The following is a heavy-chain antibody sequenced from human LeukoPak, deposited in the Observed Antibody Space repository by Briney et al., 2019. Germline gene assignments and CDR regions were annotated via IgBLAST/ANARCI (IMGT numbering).Heavy chain of an antibody. J-gene: IGHJ4*02. D-gene: IGHD6-19*01. CDR2: INPSGGST. V-gene: IGHV1-46*03. CDR3: AREVAGTRVAYYFDY. CDR1: GYTFTSYY. Sequence: ASVKVSCKASGYTFTSYYMHWVRQAPGQGLEWMGIINPSGGSTSYAQKFQGRVTMTRDTSTNTVYMELSSLRSEDTAVYYCAREVAGTRVAYYFDYWGQGTLVTVSS.